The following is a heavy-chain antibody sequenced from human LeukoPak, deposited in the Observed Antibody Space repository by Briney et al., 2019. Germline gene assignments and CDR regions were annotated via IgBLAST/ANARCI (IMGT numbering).Heavy chain of an antibody. CDR2: IYYTGST. Sequence: SQTLSLTCPVSGGSVSSSRYYWGWIRQPPGKGLEWIGSIYYTGSTYYKPSLKSRVTISVDASENQISLKLSSVTAADTAVYFCARHESFDYLSPIDSWGQGTLVTVSS. CDR1: GGSVSSSRYY. J-gene: IGHJ4*02. CDR3: ARHESFDYLSPIDS. V-gene: IGHV4-39*01. D-gene: IGHD3-9*01.